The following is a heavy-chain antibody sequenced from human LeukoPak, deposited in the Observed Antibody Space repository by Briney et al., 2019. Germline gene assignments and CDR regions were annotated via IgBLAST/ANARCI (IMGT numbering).Heavy chain of an antibody. V-gene: IGHV1-2*02. J-gene: IGHJ5*02. CDR1: GYTFTGYY. Sequence: GASVKVSCKASGYTFTGYYMHWVRQAPGQGLEWMGWINPNSGGTNYAQKFQGRVTMTRDTSISTAYMELSRLRSDDTAVYYCASASNGYSSSWSGWFDPWGQGTLVTVSS. CDR3: ASASNGYSSSWSGWFDP. D-gene: IGHD6-13*01. CDR2: INPNSGGT.